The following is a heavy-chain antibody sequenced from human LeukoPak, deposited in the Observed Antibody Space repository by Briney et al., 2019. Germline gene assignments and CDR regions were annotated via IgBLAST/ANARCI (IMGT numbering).Heavy chain of an antibody. CDR2: ISNDGGTK. Sequence: PGTSQRLSCAASGFTFSSYAMHWVRQAPGKGLEWVAVISNDGGTKYYPDSVKGRFTISRHNSKNTLYLQMNSLRAEDTAVYYCARAMVRGVIQYYGMDVWGQGSTVTVSS. J-gene: IGHJ6*02. V-gene: IGHV3-30*14. CDR1: GFTFSSYA. CDR3: ARAMVRGVIQYYGMDV. D-gene: IGHD3-10*01.